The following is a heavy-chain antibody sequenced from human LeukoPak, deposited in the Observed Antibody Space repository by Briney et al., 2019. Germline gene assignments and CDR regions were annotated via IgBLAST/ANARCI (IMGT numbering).Heavy chain of an antibody. V-gene: IGHV3-23*01. CDR2: IRSGGGYT. J-gene: IGHJ6*03. CDR3: AKSLYYYYYIDV. Sequence: GGSLRLSCAASGFTFSSYAMSWVRQAPGKGLEWVSIIRSGGGYTYYADSVKGRFTISRDNSKNTLYVQMNSLRAEDTAVYYCAKSLYYYYYIDVWGKGTTVTVSS. CDR1: GFTFSSYA.